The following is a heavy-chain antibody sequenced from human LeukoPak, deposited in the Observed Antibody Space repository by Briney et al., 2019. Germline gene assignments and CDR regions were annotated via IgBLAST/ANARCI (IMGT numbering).Heavy chain of an antibody. D-gene: IGHD3-3*01. CDR1: GGTFISYT. J-gene: IGHJ5*02. V-gene: IGHV1-69*02. Sequence: ASVKVSCKDSGGTFISYTISWVRQAPGQGLEWMGRMIPILGIANYAQKFQGRATITADKSTSTAYMELSSLRSEDTAVYYCARGGYDFWSGPSPGDNWFDPWGQGTLVTVSS. CDR2: MIPILGIA. CDR3: ARGGYDFWSGPSPGDNWFDP.